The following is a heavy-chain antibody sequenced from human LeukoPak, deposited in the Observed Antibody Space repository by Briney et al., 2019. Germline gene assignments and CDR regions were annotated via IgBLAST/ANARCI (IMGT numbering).Heavy chain of an antibody. J-gene: IGHJ4*02. CDR2: ISWNSGSI. CDR1: GFTFDDYA. V-gene: IGHV3-9*01. Sequence: PGGSLRLSCAASGFTFDDYAMHWVRQAPGKGLEWVSGISWNSGSIGYADSVKGRFTISRDNAKNSLYLQMNSLRAEDTAVYYCAREDGSYEYYFDYWGQGTLVTVSS. D-gene: IGHD1-26*01. CDR3: AREDGSYEYYFDY.